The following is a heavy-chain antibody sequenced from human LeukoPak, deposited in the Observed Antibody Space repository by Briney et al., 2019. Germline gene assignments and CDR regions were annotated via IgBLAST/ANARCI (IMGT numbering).Heavy chain of an antibody. CDR2: ISYSGST. D-gene: IGHD3-9*01. V-gene: IGHV4-59*01. Sequence: PSETLSLTCTVSSGSIRNYYWSWIRQPPGRGLEWIGYISYSGSTNFNPSLKSRVTMSVDTSTNQFSLRLSSVTAADTAVYYCARYSEPVTGSPRYFDPWGQGTLVTVSS. CDR1: SGSIRNYY. CDR3: ARYSEPVTGSPRYFDP. J-gene: IGHJ5*02.